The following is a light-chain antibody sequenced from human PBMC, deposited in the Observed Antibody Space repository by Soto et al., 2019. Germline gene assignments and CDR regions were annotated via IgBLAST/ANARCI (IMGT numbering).Light chain of an antibody. CDR1: QSITMY. J-gene: IGKJ2*01. V-gene: IGKV1-39*01. CDR2: AAS. Sequence: DIQMTQSPSSLSASVGDRVTIICRASQSITMYLNWYQQKPRKAPELLIYAASSLESGVPSRFSGSGSGTDFTLTISSLQPEDFATYYCQQSYSTPYTFGQGNKLEIK. CDR3: QQSYSTPYT.